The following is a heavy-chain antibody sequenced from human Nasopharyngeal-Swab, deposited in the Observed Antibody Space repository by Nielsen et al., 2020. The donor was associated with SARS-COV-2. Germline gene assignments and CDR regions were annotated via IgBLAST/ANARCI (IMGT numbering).Heavy chain of an antibody. Sequence: WIRQPPGKGLEWIGEIYHSGSTNCNPSLKSRVTISVDKSKNQFSLKLSSVTAADTAVYYRARIPADVVVPAARWWGFDYWGQGTLVTVSS. V-gene: IGHV4-4*02. CDR3: ARIPADVVVPAARWWGFDY. D-gene: IGHD2-2*01. J-gene: IGHJ4*02. CDR2: IYHSGST.